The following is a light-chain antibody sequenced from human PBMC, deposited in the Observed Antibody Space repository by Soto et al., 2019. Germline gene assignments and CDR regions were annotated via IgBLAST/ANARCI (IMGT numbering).Light chain of an antibody. J-gene: IGLJ1*01. CDR1: SSDVGGYNY. Sequence: QSALTQPASVSGSPGQSITISCTGTSSDVGGYNYVSWYQQHPGKAPKLMIYEVSNRPSGVSNRFSGSKSGNTASLTISGLQAEDEAGYYCSSYTSSSTLDVFGTGTKVTVL. CDR3: SSYTSSSTLDV. V-gene: IGLV2-14*01. CDR2: EVS.